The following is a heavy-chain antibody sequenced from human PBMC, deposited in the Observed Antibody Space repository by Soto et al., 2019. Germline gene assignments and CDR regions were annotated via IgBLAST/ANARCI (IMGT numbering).Heavy chain of an antibody. V-gene: IGHV1-8*01. CDR3: ARSYCSSTSCRQLDV. CDR2: MNPNSGNT. CDR1: GYTFTRYD. J-gene: IGHJ6*02. Sequence: ASVKVSCKASGYTFTRYDINWVRQATGLGLEWMGWMNPNSGNTGYAQNFQGRVTMTRDTSINTAYMELSSLRSEDTAVYFCARSYCSSTSCRQLDVWG. D-gene: IGHD2-2*01.